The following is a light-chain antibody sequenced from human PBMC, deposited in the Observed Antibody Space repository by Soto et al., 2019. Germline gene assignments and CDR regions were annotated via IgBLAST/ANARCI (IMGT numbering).Light chain of an antibody. CDR3: SSYAGSNNVV. Sequence: QSALTQPPSASGSPGQSVTISCTGTSSDVGGYNYVSWYQQHPGKAPKLMISEVSKRPSGVPDRCSGSKSGNTASLTVSGLQAEDEADYYCSSYAGSNNVVFGGGTKVTVL. CDR1: SSDVGGYNY. CDR2: EVS. V-gene: IGLV2-8*01. J-gene: IGLJ2*01.